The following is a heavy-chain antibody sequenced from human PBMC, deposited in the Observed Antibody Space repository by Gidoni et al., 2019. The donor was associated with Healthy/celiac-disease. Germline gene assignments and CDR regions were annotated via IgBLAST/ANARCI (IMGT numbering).Heavy chain of an antibody. V-gene: IGHV4-34*01. J-gene: IGHJ6*02. CDR1: GGSFSGYY. CDR2: INHSGST. CDR3: ARVGPLRYYYYYGMDV. D-gene: IGHD5-12*01. Sequence: YGGSFSGYYWSWIRQPPGKGLEWTGEINHSGSTNYNPSLKSRVTISVDTSKNQFSLKLSSVTAADTAVYYCARVGPLRYYYYYGMDVWGQGTTVTVSS.